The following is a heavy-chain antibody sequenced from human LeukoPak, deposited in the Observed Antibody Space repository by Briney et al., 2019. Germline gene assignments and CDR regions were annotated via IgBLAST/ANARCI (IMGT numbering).Heavy chain of an antibody. CDR3: ARDLLLL. J-gene: IGHJ3*01. Sequence: GGSLRLSCAASGFTFDDYAMHWVRQAPGKGLEWVSGISWNSGSIGYADSVKGRFTISRDNAKNSLYLQMNSLRAEDTAVYYCARDLLLLWGQGTMITVSS. CDR2: ISWNSGSI. CDR1: GFTFDDYA. D-gene: IGHD2/OR15-2a*01. V-gene: IGHV3-9*01.